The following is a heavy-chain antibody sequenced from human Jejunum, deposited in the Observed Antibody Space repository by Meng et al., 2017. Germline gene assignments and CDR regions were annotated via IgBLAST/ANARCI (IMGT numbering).Heavy chain of an antibody. CDR1: GFTFSNYQ. V-gene: IGHV3-74*01. CDR2: INSDGSYT. Sequence: GESLIISCAASGFTFSNYQVHWVRQAPGKGLLWVSYINSDGSYTNNPDSVKGRFTASRDNAKNMAYLQMNDLGPEDSALYYCARTPTSGSKHHDYWGQGTLVTVSS. CDR3: ARTPTSGSKHHDY. D-gene: IGHD1-26*01. J-gene: IGHJ4*02.